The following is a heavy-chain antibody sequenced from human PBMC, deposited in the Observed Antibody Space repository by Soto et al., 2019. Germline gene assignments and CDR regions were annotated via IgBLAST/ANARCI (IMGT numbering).Heavy chain of an antibody. Sequence: PSETLSLTCTVSGGSISSYYWSWIRQPPGKGLEWIGYIYYSGSTNYNPSLKSRVTISVDTSKNQFSLKLSSVTAADTAVYYCVGGRTMMTDHRSIDFSGQGIMVTVSS. V-gene: IGHV4-59*08. CDR1: GGSISSYY. CDR3: VGGRTMMTDHRSIDF. D-gene: IGHD3-16*01. CDR2: IYYSGST. J-gene: IGHJ4*02.